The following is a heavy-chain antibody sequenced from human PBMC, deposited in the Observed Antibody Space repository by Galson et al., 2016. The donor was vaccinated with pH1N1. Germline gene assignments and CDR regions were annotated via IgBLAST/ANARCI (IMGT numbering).Heavy chain of an antibody. Sequence: PALVKPTQTLTLTCTFSGFSLSTSGMCVTWIRQPPGKALEWLALIDWDDDKYYSASLKTRLTISKDTSKNQVVLTMTNLDPVDTATYYCARFLYGDYSTSFDYWGQGTLLTVSS. CDR1: GFSLSTSGMC. J-gene: IGHJ4*02. V-gene: IGHV2-70*01. D-gene: IGHD4-17*01. CDR3: ARFLYGDYSTSFDY. CDR2: IDWDDDK.